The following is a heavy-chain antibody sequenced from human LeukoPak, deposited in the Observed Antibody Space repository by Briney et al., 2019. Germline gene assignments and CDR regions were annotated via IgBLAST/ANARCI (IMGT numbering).Heavy chain of an antibody. CDR2: ISSSSSYI. Sequence: GGSLRLSCAASGFTFSSYSMNWVRQAPGKGLEWVSSISSSSSYIYSADSVKGRFTISRDNAKNSLYLQMNSLRAEDTAVYYCVRDGSGYDLWGQGTLVTVSS. CDR3: VRDGSGYDL. J-gene: IGHJ4*02. D-gene: IGHD5-12*01. V-gene: IGHV3-21*01. CDR1: GFTFSSYS.